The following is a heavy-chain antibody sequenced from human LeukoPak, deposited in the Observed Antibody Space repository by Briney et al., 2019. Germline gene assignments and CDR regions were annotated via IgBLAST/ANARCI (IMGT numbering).Heavy chain of an antibody. D-gene: IGHD3-10*01. Sequence: SETLSLTCTVSGGSISNYYWSWIRQPPGKELEWIGYIYYIGSTNYNPSLKRRVTISVDTSKNQFSLKLSSVTAADTAVYYCARSAMVRGVIHYYYMDVWGKGTTVTISS. J-gene: IGHJ6*03. CDR2: IYYIGST. CDR1: GGSISNYY. V-gene: IGHV4-59*12. CDR3: ARSAMVRGVIHYYYMDV.